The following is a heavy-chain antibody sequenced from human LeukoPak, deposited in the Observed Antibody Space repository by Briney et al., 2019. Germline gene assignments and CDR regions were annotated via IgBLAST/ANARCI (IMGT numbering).Heavy chain of an antibody. D-gene: IGHD1-26*01. Sequence: ASVKVSCKASGYTFTSYYMHWVRQASGQGLEWMGIINPSGGSTSYAQKFQGRVTMTRDTSTSTVYMELSSLRSEDTAVYYCARDKGATTPRDNWFDPWGQGTLVTVSS. CDR2: INPSGGST. CDR1: GYTFTSYY. J-gene: IGHJ5*02. V-gene: IGHV1-46*01. CDR3: ARDKGATTPRDNWFDP.